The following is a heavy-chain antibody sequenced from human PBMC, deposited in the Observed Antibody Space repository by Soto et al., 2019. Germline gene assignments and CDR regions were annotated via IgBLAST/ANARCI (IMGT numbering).Heavy chain of an antibody. CDR2: ISGYNGNA. Sequence: ASVKVSCKASGYTFSSHGIMWVRQAPGQGLELMGWISGYNGNAKYAQRFQGRVTMTTDTSTSTVYMDLRSLGSDDSAVYYCAREGSYGWYDCWGQGTLVTVYS. CDR3: AREGSYGWYDC. D-gene: IGHD2-15*01. CDR1: GYTFSSHG. V-gene: IGHV1-18*01. J-gene: IGHJ5*01.